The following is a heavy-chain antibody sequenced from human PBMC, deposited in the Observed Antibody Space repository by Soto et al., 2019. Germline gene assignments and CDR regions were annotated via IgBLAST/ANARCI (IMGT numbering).Heavy chain of an antibody. CDR2: ISAYNGNT. Sequence: ASVKVSCKASGYTFTSYCIGWVRQAPGQGLEWMGWISAYNGNTNYAQKLQGRVTMTTDTSTSTAYMELRSLRSDDTAVYYCAREGRDGYRMSAFDIWGQGTMVTVSS. CDR3: AREGRDGYRMSAFDI. D-gene: IGHD5-12*01. V-gene: IGHV1-18*01. CDR1: GYTFTSYC. J-gene: IGHJ3*02.